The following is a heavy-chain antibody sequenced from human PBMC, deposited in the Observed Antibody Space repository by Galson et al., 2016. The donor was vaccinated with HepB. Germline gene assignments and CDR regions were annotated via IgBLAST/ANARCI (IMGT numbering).Heavy chain of an antibody. CDR2: ISSSGNTI. Sequence: SLRLSCAASGFTFSSYEMNWVRQAPGKGLEWVSYISSSGNTIYYADSVKGRFTISRDNAKNSLYLQMNSLRAQDTAVYHCARDPAQRSCNGANCWGAFDIWGQGTMVTVSS. CDR3: ARDPAQRSCNGANCWGAFDI. V-gene: IGHV3-48*03. D-gene: IGHD2-15*01. J-gene: IGHJ3*02. CDR1: GFTFSSYE.